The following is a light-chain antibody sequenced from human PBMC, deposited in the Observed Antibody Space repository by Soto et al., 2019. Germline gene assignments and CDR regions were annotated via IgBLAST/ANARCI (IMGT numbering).Light chain of an antibody. Sequence: QSVLTQPPSASGTPGQRVTISCSGSSSNIGSNYIYWYQQVPGTAPKLLIYRNNQRPSGVPDRFSGSKSGTSASLAISGLRSEDEADYYCSSYAGTYVVFGGGTKLTVL. CDR1: SSNIGSNY. CDR3: SSYAGTYVV. V-gene: IGLV1-47*01. J-gene: IGLJ2*01. CDR2: RNN.